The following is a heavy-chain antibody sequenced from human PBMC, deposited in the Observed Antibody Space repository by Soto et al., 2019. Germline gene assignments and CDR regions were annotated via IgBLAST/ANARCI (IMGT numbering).Heavy chain of an antibody. J-gene: IGHJ4*02. Sequence: QITLKEAGPTLVKPTQTLTLTCSFSGFSLITDGVGVGWIRQPPGKAPEWLALIYWDDDTGYITSLRSSLTITKDTPRNQVVLTMTNMDPADTATYYCAHTMAPRIFDSWGQGTLVTVSS. CDR1: GFSLITDGVG. CDR2: IYWDDDT. V-gene: IGHV2-5*02. CDR3: AHTMAPRIFDS.